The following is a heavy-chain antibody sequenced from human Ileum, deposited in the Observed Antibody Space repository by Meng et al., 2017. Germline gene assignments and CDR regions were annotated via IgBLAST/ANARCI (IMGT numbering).Heavy chain of an antibody. CDR1: GGSFNDYY. D-gene: IGHD1-26*01. V-gene: IGHV4-34*01. J-gene: IGHJ4*02. CDR2: IHHSGRT. Sequence: QLNQWGAGLLKPSETLPLSCAVFGGSFNDYYWSWVRQSPGKGLEWIGQIHHSGRTNYKSSLERRVTISVDTSKSQFSLKLTSVTAADTAMYYCVRGPARETHDFDYWGQGALVTVSS. CDR3: VRGPARETHDFDY.